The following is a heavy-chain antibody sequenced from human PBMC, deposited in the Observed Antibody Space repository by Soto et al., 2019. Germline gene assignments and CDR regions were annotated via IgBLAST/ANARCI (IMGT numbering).Heavy chain of an antibody. Sequence: ASVKVSCKASGYNFTGYYMHWVRQAPGQGLERMGWINPNSGGTNYAQKFQGRVTMTRDTSISTAYMELSRLRSDDTAVYYCARNGDYGDYENAFDIWGQGTIVTVSS. J-gene: IGHJ3*02. CDR1: GYNFTGYY. CDR3: ARNGDYGDYENAFDI. V-gene: IGHV1-2*02. CDR2: INPNSGGT. D-gene: IGHD4-17*01.